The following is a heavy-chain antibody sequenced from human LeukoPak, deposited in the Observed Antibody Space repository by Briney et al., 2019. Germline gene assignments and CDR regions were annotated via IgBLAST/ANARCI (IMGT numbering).Heavy chain of an antibody. J-gene: IGHJ6*03. CDR1: GFTFSSYT. Sequence: GGSLRLSCAASGFTFSSYTMKWVRQAPGKGLEWVSSISSSSSYIYYADSVKGRFTISRDNAKNSLFLQMNSLRAEDTAVYYCAKTYSSSRAHYYYYYMDVWGKGTTVTISS. CDR2: ISSSSSYI. V-gene: IGHV3-21*04. D-gene: IGHD6-13*01. CDR3: AKTYSSSRAHYYYYYMDV.